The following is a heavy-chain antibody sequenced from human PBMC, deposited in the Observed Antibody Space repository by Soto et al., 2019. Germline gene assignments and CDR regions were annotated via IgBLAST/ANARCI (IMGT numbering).Heavy chain of an antibody. CDR3: ARDLRGQYGP. CDR2: VSGSSSYI. D-gene: IGHD4-17*01. CDR1: GFNFRNFN. Sequence: PGGSLRLSCEGSGFNFRNFNMIWVRQAPGKGLEWVSSVSGSSSYIYYADSVKGRFTVSRDNANNLVFLQMNGLRPEDTAMYYCARDLRGQYGPWGQGTMVTV. J-gene: IGHJ3*01. V-gene: IGHV3-21*06.